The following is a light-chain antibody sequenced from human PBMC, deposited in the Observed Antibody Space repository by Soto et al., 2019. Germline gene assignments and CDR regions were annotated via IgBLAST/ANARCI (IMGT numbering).Light chain of an antibody. CDR3: SSYTSSSTPYV. Sequence: QSALTQPASVSGSPGQLITISCTGTSSDVGGYNYVSWYQQHPGKAPKLMIYEVSNRPSGVSNRFSGSKSGNTASLTISGRQAEDEADYYCSSYTSSSTPYVFGTGTKLTVL. V-gene: IGLV2-14*01. J-gene: IGLJ1*01. CDR2: EVS. CDR1: SSDVGGYNY.